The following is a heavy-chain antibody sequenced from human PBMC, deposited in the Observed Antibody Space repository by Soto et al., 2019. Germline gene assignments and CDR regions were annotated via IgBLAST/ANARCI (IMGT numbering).Heavy chain of an antibody. CDR1: GGSISSGDYY. Sequence: QVQLQESGPGLVKPSQTLSLTCTVSGGSISSGDYYWSWIRQPPGKGLEWIGYIYYSGSTYYNPSLKSRLIISVDTSNNQFSRKLSSVTAADTAVYYCARSSYDSSGYYYIYYYGMDVWGQGTTVTVSS. CDR3: ARSSYDSSGYYYIYYYGMDV. J-gene: IGHJ6*02. V-gene: IGHV4-30-4*01. D-gene: IGHD3-22*01. CDR2: IYYSGST.